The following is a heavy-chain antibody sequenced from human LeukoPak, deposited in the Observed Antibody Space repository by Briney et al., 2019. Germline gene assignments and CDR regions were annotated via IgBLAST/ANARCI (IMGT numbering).Heavy chain of an antibody. Sequence: ASVKVSCKASGYTFTSYGISWVRQAPGQGLEWMGWISAYNGNTNYAQKLQGRVTMTTDTSTSTAYMELRSLRSDDTAVYYCAREAEVFLRIVAFDIWGQGTMVTVSS. J-gene: IGHJ3*02. D-gene: IGHD1-14*01. V-gene: IGHV1-18*01. CDR1: GYTFTSYG. CDR2: ISAYNGNT. CDR3: AREAEVFLRIVAFDI.